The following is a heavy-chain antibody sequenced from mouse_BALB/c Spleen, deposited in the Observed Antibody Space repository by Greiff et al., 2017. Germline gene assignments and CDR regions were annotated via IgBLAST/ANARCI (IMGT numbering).Heavy chain of an antibody. Sequence: EVQLQQSGTVLARPGASVKMSCKASGYTFTSYWMHWVKQRPGQGLEWIGAIYPGNSDTSYNQKFKGKAKLTAVTSTSTAYMELSSLTNEDSAVYYCTRNPHVLRLEAWFAYWGQGTLVTVSA. D-gene: IGHD1-2*01. CDR3: TRNPHVLRLEAWFAY. J-gene: IGHJ3*01. V-gene: IGHV1-5*01. CDR2: IYPGNSDT. CDR1: GYTFTSYW.